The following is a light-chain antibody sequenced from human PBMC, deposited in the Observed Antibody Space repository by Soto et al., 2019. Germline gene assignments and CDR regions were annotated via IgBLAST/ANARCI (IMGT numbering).Light chain of an antibody. Sequence: EIVLTQSPATLSLSPGERATLSCRASQSVSSYLAWYQQKPGQAPRLLIYDASNRATGIPARFSGSGSGTDFPLTISSLGPEDFAVYYCQQRSNWPRTFCQGTKV. J-gene: IGKJ1*01. V-gene: IGKV3-11*01. CDR3: QQRSNWPRT. CDR1: QSVSSY. CDR2: DAS.